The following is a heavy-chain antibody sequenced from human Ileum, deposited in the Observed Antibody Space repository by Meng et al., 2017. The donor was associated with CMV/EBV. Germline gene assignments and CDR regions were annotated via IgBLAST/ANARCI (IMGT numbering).Heavy chain of an antibody. CDR1: GFNFSDYY. CDR3: ANMVTTPDY. V-gene: IGHV3-11*01. J-gene: IGHJ4*02. Sequence: LSGAASGFNFSDYYMSWIRQAPGKGLECVSYISGDDNTMYYADSVKGRFTISRDNGKNSLYLQMNSLRADDTAVYYCANMVTTPDYWGPGTLVTVSS. D-gene: IGHD4-17*01. CDR2: ISGDDNTM.